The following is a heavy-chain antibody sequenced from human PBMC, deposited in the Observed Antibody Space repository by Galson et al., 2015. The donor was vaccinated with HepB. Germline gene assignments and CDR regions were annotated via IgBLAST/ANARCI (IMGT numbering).Heavy chain of an antibody. CDR2: INPNSGGT. Sequence: SVKVSCKASGYTFTGYYMHWVRQAPGQGLEWMGWINPNSGGTNYAQKFQGRVTMTRDTSISTAYMELSRLRSDDTAVYYCARVVAAVAGTGNWFDPWGQGTLVTVSS. V-gene: IGHV1-2*02. CDR1: GYTFTGYY. D-gene: IGHD6-19*01. J-gene: IGHJ5*02. CDR3: ARVVAAVAGTGNWFDP.